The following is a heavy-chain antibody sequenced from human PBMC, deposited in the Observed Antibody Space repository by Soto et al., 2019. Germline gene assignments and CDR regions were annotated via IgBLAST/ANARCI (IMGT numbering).Heavy chain of an antibody. D-gene: IGHD2-15*01. V-gene: IGHV3-11*01. J-gene: IGHJ4*02. Sequence: GGSLRLSCAASGFTFSDYYMSWIRQAPGKGLEWLSYISGSDDTIYYADSVKGRLTVSRDNAKKSLYLQMNSLRAEDTAVYYCARLPYCTGGTCVGPFDYWGQGALVTVSS. CDR1: GFTFSDYY. CDR3: ARLPYCTGGTCVGPFDY. CDR2: ISGSDDTI.